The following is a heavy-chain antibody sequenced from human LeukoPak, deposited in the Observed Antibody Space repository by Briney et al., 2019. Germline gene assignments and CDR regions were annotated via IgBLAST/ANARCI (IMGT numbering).Heavy chain of an antibody. J-gene: IGHJ4*02. V-gene: IGHV3-74*01. CDR2: INTDGSST. Sequence: GGSLRLSCAASGFTFSRYWMHWVRQAPGKGLVWVSRINTDGSSTNYADSVKGRFTISRDNAKNTLYLQMNSLRAEDTAVYYCARGLPNEYFDYWGQRTLVTVSS. D-gene: IGHD1-1*01. CDR1: GFTFSRYW. CDR3: ARGLPNEYFDY.